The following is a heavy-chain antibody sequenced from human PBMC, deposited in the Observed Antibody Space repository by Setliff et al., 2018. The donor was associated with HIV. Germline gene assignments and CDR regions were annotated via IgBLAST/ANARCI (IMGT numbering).Heavy chain of an antibody. CDR2: IYATGST. J-gene: IGHJ3*02. CDR3: ARGPLDSSGHRSDAFDI. Sequence: PSETLSLTCTVSGVPISSGLYYWNWIRQPAGKGLEWIGRIYATGSTNYNPSLKSRVTISVDTSKNQFSLKLSSVTAADTAVYYCARGPLDSSGHRSDAFDIWGQGTMVTVSS. V-gene: IGHV4-61*02. CDR1: GVPISSGLYY. D-gene: IGHD3-22*01.